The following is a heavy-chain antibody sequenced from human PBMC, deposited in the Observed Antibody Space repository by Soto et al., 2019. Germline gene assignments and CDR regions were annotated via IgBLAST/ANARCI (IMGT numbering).Heavy chain of an antibody. V-gene: IGHV3-23*01. CDR3: AKPGYCSGGSCYSPRGHAFDI. CDR1: GFTFSSYA. Sequence: EVQLLESGGGLVQPGGSLRLSCAASGFTFSSYAMSWVRQAPGKGLEWVSAISGSGGSTYYADSVKGRFTISRDNSKNTLYLQMNSLRAEDTAVYYCAKPGYCSGGSCYSPRGHAFDIWGQGTMVTVSS. D-gene: IGHD2-15*01. J-gene: IGHJ3*02. CDR2: ISGSGGST.